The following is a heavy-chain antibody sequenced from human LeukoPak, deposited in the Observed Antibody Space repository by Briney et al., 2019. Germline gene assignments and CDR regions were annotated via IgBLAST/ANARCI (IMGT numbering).Heavy chain of an antibody. CDR1: GGSISSSSYY. D-gene: IGHD3-3*01. CDR3: ARHGVVTDYYYYYCMDV. CDR2: IYYSGST. J-gene: IGHJ6*03. Sequence: SETLSLTCTVSGGSISSSSYYWGWIRQPPGKGLEWIGSIYYSGSTYYNPSLKSRVTISVDTSKNQFSLKLSSVTAADTAVYYCARHGVVTDYYYYYCMDVWGKGTTVTVSS. V-gene: IGHV4-39*01.